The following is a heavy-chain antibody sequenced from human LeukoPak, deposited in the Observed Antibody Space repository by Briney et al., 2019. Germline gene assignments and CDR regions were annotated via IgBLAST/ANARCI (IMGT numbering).Heavy chain of an antibody. V-gene: IGHV3-7*01. CDR2: IKQDGSEK. Sequence: PGGSLRLSCAASGFTFSSYWMRWVRQAPGKGLEWVANIKQDGSEKNYVDSVKGRFTISRDNAKNSLYLQMNSLRAEDTAMYYCARDAGNSGYGCDLWGQGTLVTVSS. D-gene: IGHD5-12*01. CDR3: ARDAGNSGYGCDL. J-gene: IGHJ5*02. CDR1: GFTFSSYW.